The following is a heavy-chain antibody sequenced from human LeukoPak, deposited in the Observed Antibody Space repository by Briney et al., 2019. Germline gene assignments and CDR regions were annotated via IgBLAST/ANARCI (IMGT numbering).Heavy chain of an antibody. CDR3: ASGLVMFSDPVHYYYGMDV. CDR1: GGSVSEYH. J-gene: IGHJ6*04. CDR2: INHSGST. V-gene: IGHV4-34*01. Sequence: SETLSLTCAVYGGSVSEYHWNWVRQAPGKGLEWIGEINHSGSTDYNPSLRSRVTISADTSKKQFSLTLTSVTAADTGVYYCASGLVMFSDPVHYYYGMDVWGTGTTVTVSS. D-gene: IGHD2-8*02.